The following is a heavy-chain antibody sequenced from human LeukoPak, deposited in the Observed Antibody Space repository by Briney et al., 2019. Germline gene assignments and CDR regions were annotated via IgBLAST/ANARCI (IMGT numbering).Heavy chain of an antibody. V-gene: IGHV3-23*01. Sequence: GGSLRLSCAASGFTFSSYAMSWVRQAPGKGLEWVSAISGSGGSTYYADSVKGRFTISRDSSKNTLYLQMNSLRAEDTAVYYCAKALVGRVGATTPFDYWGQGTLVTVSS. CDR2: ISGSGGST. D-gene: IGHD1-26*01. CDR3: AKALVGRVGATTPFDY. CDR1: GFTFSSYA. J-gene: IGHJ4*02.